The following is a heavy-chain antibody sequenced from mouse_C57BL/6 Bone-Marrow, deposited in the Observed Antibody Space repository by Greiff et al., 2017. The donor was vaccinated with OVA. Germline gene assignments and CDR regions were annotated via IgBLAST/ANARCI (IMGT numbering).Heavy chain of an antibody. CDR3: ERRGDGYLYFDY. CDR1: GYTFTSYW. CDR2: IDPSDSET. Sequence: VQLQQPGAELVRPGSSVKLSCKASGYTFTSYWMHWVKQRPIQGLEWIGNIDPSDSETHYNQKFKDKATLTVDKSSSTAYMQLSSLTSEASAVYYCERRGDGYLYFDYWGQGTTLTVSS. D-gene: IGHD2-3*01. V-gene: IGHV1-52*01. J-gene: IGHJ2*01.